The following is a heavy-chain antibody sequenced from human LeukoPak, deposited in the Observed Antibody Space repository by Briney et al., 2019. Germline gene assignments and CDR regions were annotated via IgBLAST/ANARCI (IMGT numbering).Heavy chain of an antibody. J-gene: IGHJ4*02. CDR1: GGSFSGYY. CDR3: ARASTRRGYYFDH. D-gene: IGHD5/OR15-5a*01. V-gene: IGHV4-34*01. Sequence: PSETLSLTCAVYGGSFSGYYWSWIRQPPGKGLEWIGEINHSGSTNYNPSLKSQVTISVDTSKNQFSLKLSSVTAADTAVYYCARASTRRGYYFDHWGQGTLVTVSS. CDR2: INHSGST.